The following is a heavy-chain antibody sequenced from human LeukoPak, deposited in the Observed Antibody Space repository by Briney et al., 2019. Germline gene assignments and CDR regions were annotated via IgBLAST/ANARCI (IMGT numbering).Heavy chain of an antibody. CDR2: ISSSSSYI. CDR1: GFTFSSYS. V-gene: IGHV3-21*04. J-gene: IGHJ4*02. CDR3: ARTRYYDSSGYYYRFDY. Sequence: PGGSLRLSCAASGFTFSSYSMNWVRQAPGKGLEWVSSISSSSSYIYYADSVKGRFTISRDNAKNSLYLQMNSLRAEDTAVYYCARTRYYDSSGYYYRFDYWGQGTLVTVSS. D-gene: IGHD3-22*01.